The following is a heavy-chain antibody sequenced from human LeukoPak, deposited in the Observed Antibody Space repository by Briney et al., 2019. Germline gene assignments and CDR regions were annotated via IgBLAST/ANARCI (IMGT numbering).Heavy chain of an antibody. CDR2: IYSGGST. J-gene: IGHJ4*02. V-gene: IGHV3-53*01. Sequence: GGSLRLSCAASGFTVSSNYMSWVRQAPGKGLEWVSVIYSGGSTYYADSVKGRFTISRDNSKNTLYLQMNSLRAEDTAVYYCAREGWPRRYENYWGQGTLVTVSS. CDR3: AREGWPRRYENY. D-gene: IGHD3-9*01. CDR1: GFTVSSNY.